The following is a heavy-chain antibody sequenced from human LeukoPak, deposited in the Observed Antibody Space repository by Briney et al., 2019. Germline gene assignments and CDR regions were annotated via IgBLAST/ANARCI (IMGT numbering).Heavy chain of an antibody. CDR2: TYPGISDT. V-gene: IGHV5-51*01. J-gene: IGHJ4*02. CDR1: GYSFTNYW. D-gene: IGHD6-13*01. Sequence: GESLKISCETSGYSFTNYWIGWVRQMPGKGLEWMGITYPGISDTRYSPSFRGQITISTDKSINTAYLQWSSLKASDTAMYYCARQGNIAADFDYWGQGTLVTVSS. CDR3: ARQGNIAADFDY.